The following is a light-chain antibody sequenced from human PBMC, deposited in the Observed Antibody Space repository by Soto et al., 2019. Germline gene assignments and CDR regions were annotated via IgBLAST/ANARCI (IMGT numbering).Light chain of an antibody. V-gene: IGLV2-11*01. J-gene: IGLJ1*01. CDR3: CSHAGSYTYV. CDR2: DVT. Sequence: QSVLTQPRSVSGSPGQSVTISCTGTSSDVGGYNYVSWYHQHPGKAPKLMIYDVTKRPSGVPDRFSGSKSGNTASLTISGLQAEDEADYYCCSHAGSYTYVFGSGTQLTVL. CDR1: SSDVGGYNY.